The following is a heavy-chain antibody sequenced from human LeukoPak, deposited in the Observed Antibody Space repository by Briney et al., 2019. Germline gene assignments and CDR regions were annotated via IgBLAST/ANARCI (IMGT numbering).Heavy chain of an antibody. J-gene: IGHJ4*02. CDR3: AKENPVGGTNYFDY. D-gene: IGHD1-26*01. Sequence: GGSLRLSCAASGFTFSTCAMSWVRQAPGKGLEWVSAISGSGGSTYYADSVKGRFTISRDNSKNALSLQMNSLRVEDTAVYYCAKENPVGGTNYFDYWGQGTLVTVSS. CDR2: ISGSGGST. V-gene: IGHV3-23*01. CDR1: GFTFSTCA.